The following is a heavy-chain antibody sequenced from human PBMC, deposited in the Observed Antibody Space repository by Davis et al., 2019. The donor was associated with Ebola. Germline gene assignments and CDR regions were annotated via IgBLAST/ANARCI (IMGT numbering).Heavy chain of an antibody. D-gene: IGHD6-19*01. Sequence: GESLKISCVASGFTFSTSWMKWVRQAPGRGLEWLADIKPDGTETYYVDSVKGRFTISRDNRKNLVFLQLNSLRVEDTAVYYCTRDRRWLALDYWGQGILVTVSS. CDR1: GFTFSTSW. CDR3: TRDRRWLALDY. J-gene: IGHJ4*02. V-gene: IGHV3-7*01. CDR2: IKPDGTET.